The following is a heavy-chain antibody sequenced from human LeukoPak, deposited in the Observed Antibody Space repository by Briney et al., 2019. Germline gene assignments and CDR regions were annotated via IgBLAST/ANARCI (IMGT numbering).Heavy chain of an antibody. CDR2: IYYSGST. CDR1: GGSISSYY. CDR3: AREGECSGGSCYSDY. D-gene: IGHD2-15*01. J-gene: IGHJ4*02. Sequence: SETLSLTCTVSGGSISSYYWSWIRQPPGKGLEWIGYIYYSGSTNYNPSLKSRVTISVDTSKNQFSLKLSSVTAADTAVYYCAREGECSGGSCYSDYWGQGTLVTVSS. V-gene: IGHV4-59*01.